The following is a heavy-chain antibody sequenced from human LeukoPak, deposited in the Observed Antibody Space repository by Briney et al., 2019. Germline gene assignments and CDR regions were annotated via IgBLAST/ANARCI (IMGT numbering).Heavy chain of an antibody. D-gene: IGHD2-15*01. V-gene: IGHV3-23*01. Sequence: GGSLRLSCAASGFTFSSYAMSWVRQAPGKGLEWVSAISGSGGSTYYADSVKGRFTISRDNSKNTLYLQMNSLRAEDTAVYYCAKDLADIVVVVAATLDYWGQGTLVTVSS. J-gene: IGHJ4*02. CDR3: AKDLADIVVVVAATLDY. CDR1: GFTFSSYA. CDR2: ISGSGGST.